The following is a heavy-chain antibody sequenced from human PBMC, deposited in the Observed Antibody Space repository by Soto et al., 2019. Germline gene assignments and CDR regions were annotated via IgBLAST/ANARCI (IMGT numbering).Heavy chain of an antibody. J-gene: IGHJ4*02. CDR3: LKDAPNGSIDD. V-gene: IGHV3-9*01. CDR1: GFRFEQYV. D-gene: IGHD3-10*01. CDR2: VSPTGDTV. Sequence: VQVVASGGGLVQPGRSLRLSCAVSGFRFEQYVMHWVRQGPGKGLECVSTVSPTGDTVAYADSVEGRFTVSRDNAKNSLYLQMHSLKGVVTAFYYCLKDAPNGSIDDWGQGTLVNVSS.